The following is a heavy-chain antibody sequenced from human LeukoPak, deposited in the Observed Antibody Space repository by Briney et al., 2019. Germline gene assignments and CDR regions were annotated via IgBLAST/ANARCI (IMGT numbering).Heavy chain of an antibody. CDR2: INHSGST. J-gene: IGHJ4*02. V-gene: IGHV4-34*01. Sequence: PSETLSLTCAVYGGSFSGYYWSWIRQPPGKGLEWIGEINHSGSTNYNPSLKSRVTISVDTSKNQLSLKLSSVTAADTAVYYCARTQDYGSGSYDYWGQGTLVTVSS. CDR3: ARTQDYGSGSYDY. CDR1: GGSFSGYY. D-gene: IGHD3-10*01.